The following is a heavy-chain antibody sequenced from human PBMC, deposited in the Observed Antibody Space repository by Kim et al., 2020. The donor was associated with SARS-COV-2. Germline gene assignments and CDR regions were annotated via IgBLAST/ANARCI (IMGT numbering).Heavy chain of an antibody. Sequence: GGSLRLSCAASGFTFSSYAMSWVRQAPGKGLEWVSAISGSGGSTYYADSVKGRFTISRDNSKNTLYLQMNSLRAEDTAVYYCAKGIHMISSGYYYGGLYFQHWGQGTLVTVSS. CDR3: AKGIHMISSGYYYGGLYFQH. J-gene: IGHJ1*01. D-gene: IGHD3-22*01. V-gene: IGHV3-23*01. CDR1: GFTFSSYA. CDR2: ISGSGGST.